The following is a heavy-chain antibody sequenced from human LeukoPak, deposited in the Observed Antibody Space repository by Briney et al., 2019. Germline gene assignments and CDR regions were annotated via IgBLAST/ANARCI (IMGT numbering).Heavy chain of an antibody. CDR3: ARHYYDSSGYYYHDY. Sequence: GGSLRLSCAASGFTVSSNYMSWVRQAPGKGLEGVSVIHSGGSTYYADSVKGRFTISRDNSKNTLYLQMNSLRAEDTAVYYCARHYYDSSGYYYHDYWGQGTLVTVSS. V-gene: IGHV3-66*04. CDR2: IHSGGST. D-gene: IGHD3-22*01. J-gene: IGHJ4*02. CDR1: GFTVSSNY.